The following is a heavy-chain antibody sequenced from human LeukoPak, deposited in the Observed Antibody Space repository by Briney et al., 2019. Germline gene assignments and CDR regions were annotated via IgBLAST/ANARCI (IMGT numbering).Heavy chain of an antibody. CDR1: GGSISSYY. V-gene: IGHV4-59*01. CDR2: TYYSGST. J-gene: IGHJ4*02. Sequence: SETLSLTCTVSGGSISSYYWSWIRQPPGKGLEWIGYTYYSGSTNYNPSLKSRVTISVDTSKNQFSLKLSSVTAADTAVYYCARDFARGTHDYWGQGTLVTVSS. CDR3: ARDFARGTHDY.